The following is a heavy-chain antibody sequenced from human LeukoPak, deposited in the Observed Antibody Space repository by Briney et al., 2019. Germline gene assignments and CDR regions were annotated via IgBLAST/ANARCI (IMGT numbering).Heavy chain of an antibody. CDR2: VYHDGGT. J-gene: IGHJ5*02. V-gene: IGHV4-4*02. Sequence: SETLSLTCVVSGGSVSSSKWWSWVRQPPGKGLEWIGQVYHDGGTKYNPSLKSRVTILVDKSKNQFSLKLSSVTAADTAVYYCARSHPGNCSGGNCYPRGFDPWGQGTLVTVSS. CDR1: GGSVSSSKW. CDR3: ARSHPGNCSGGNCYPRGFDP. D-gene: IGHD2-15*01.